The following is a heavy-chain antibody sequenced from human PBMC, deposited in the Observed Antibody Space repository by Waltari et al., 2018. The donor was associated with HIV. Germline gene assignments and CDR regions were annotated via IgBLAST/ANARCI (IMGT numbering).Heavy chain of an antibody. CDR2: LRYDGSDE. CDR3: AKAPNVIQPSYYYYGMDV. J-gene: IGHJ6*02. V-gene: IGHV3-30*02. CDR1: GFSFSSYS. Sequence: QVQLVESGGGAVQPGGSLTLSCAASGFSFSSYSMQWVRQSPGKGMEWVALLRYDGSDECYSEAVKGRFTISIDNFKNTLYLQMNSLRVEDTAVYYCAKAPNVIQPSYYYYGMDVWGQGTTVTVPS.